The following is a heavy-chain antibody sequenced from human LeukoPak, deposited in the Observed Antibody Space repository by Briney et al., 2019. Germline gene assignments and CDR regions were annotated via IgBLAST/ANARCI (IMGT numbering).Heavy chain of an antibody. V-gene: IGHV4-59*01. CDR2: MYYNAGT. D-gene: IGHD5-18*01. CDR3: ASRANSYGPIDY. J-gene: IGHJ4*02. CDR1: GGSISGYY. Sequence: SETLSLTCTVSGGSISGYYWTWIRQPPGKGLEWIGYMYYNAGTHCNPSLKSRLTISIDTSKNQFSLKLSSVTAADTAVYYCASRANSYGPIDYWGQGTLVTVSS.